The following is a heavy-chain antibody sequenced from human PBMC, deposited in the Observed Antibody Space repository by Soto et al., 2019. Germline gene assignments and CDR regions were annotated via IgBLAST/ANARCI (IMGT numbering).Heavy chain of an antibody. CDR2: IYYTGST. CDR3: AREPPAASYVYDMDV. V-gene: IGHV4-59*01. J-gene: IGHJ6*02. D-gene: IGHD2-2*01. Sequence: PSETLSLTCTVSGGSIITYYWSWIRQPPGKGLEWIGYIYYTGSTKYNPSLKSRVTISVDTSKNQFSLRLSSVTAADTAVYYCAREPPAASYVYDMDVWGLGTTVTVSS. CDR1: GGSIITYY.